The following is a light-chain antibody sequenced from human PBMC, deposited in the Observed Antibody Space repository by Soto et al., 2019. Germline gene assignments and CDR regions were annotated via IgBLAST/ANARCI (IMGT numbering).Light chain of an antibody. CDR1: QSVSSN. V-gene: IGKV3-15*01. CDR2: GAS. Sequence: EIVMTQSPATLSVSPGERATLSCRASQSVSSNLAWYQQKHGQAPRLLIYGASTRATGIPARFSCSGSGTAITLTISSLTSEDFEVYYYPQYNNWRILTFGPGTKVDIK. J-gene: IGKJ3*01. CDR3: PQYNNWRILT.